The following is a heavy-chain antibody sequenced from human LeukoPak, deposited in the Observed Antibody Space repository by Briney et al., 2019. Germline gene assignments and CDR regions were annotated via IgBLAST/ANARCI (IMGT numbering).Heavy chain of an antibody. V-gene: IGHV3-20*04. CDR3: VRDYENLTGSKTRFHY. Sequence: GGSLRLSRAASGFTFDDYGMSWDRQAPGKGLEWVSGINWNGGSTGYADSVKGRFTISRDNAKNSLYLQMNSLRAEDTAVYYCVRDYENLTGSKTRFHYWGQGTLVTVSS. J-gene: IGHJ4*02. CDR1: GFTFDDYG. CDR2: INWNGGST. D-gene: IGHD3-9*01.